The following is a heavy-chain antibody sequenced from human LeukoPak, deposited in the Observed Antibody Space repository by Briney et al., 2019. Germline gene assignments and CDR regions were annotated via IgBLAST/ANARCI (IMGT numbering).Heavy chain of an antibody. CDR2: IIPIFGTA. V-gene: IGHV1-69*13. CDR1: GGTFSTYS. J-gene: IGHJ4*02. Sequence: SVKVSCKASGGTFSTYSISWVRQAPGQGLEWIGGIIPIFGTANSAQKFQGRVTITADESTSTAYMELSSLRSEDTAVYYCARGGAAYCGGDCYFDYWGQGTLVTVSS. D-gene: IGHD2-21*02. CDR3: ARGGAAYCGGDCYFDY.